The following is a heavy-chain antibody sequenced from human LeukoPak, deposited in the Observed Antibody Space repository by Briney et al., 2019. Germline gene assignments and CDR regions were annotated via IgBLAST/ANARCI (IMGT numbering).Heavy chain of an antibody. CDR1: GYTFTSYG. J-gene: IGHJ4*02. Sequence: GASVKVSCKASGYTFTSYGISWVRQAPGQGPEWVGRINPNSGGADYAQKFQRRVTLTRDTSISTTYMELISLISDDTDVYYCARAGPVAGYDYWGQGTLVTVSS. CDR3: ARAGPVAGYDY. V-gene: IGHV1-2*05. D-gene: IGHD6-19*01. CDR2: INPNSGGA.